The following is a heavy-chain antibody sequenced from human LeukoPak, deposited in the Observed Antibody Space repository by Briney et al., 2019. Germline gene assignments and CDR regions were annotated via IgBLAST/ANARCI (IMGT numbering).Heavy chain of an antibody. V-gene: IGHV1-69*04. J-gene: IGHJ4*02. CDR2: IIPILGIA. Sequence: SVKVSCKASGGTFSSYAISWVRQAPGQGLEWMGRIIPILGIANYAQKFQGRATITADKSTSTAYMELSSLRSEDTAVYYCASFPDTAMVYFDYWGQGTLVTVSS. CDR1: GGTFSSYA. D-gene: IGHD5-18*01. CDR3: ASFPDTAMVYFDY.